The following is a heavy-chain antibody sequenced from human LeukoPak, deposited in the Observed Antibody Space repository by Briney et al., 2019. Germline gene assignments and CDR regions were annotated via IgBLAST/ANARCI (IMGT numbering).Heavy chain of an antibody. CDR2: IYTSGST. D-gene: IGHD6-19*01. J-gene: IGHJ6*02. CDR3: ARGALGQWLENYYYYGMDV. V-gene: IGHV4-61*02. CDR1: GGSISSGSYY. Sequence: SQTLSLTCTVSGGSISSGSYYWSWIRQPAGTGLEWIGRIYTSGSTNYNPSLKSRVTISVDTSKNQFSLKLSSVTAADTAVYYCARGALGQWLENYYYYGMDVWGQGTTVTVSS.